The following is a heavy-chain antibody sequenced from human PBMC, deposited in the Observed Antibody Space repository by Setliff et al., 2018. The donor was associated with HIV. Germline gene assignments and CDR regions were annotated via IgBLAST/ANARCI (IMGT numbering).Heavy chain of an antibody. CDR1: GVSISSQY. V-gene: IGHV4-4*07. D-gene: IGHD3-10*01. CDR2: ISISGDT. J-gene: IGHJ4*02. CDR3: ASREGFGELFEEY. Sequence: PSETLSLTCAVSGVSISSQYWSWIRQPPGKGLEWIGRISISGDTNYNPSLKSRATMSLDTSKNQFSLKLTSVTAADTSVYFCASREGFGELFEEYWGQGTLVTVSS.